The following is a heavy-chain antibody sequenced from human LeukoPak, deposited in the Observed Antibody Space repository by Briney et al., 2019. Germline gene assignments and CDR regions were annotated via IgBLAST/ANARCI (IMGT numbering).Heavy chain of an antibody. J-gene: IGHJ6*03. CDR2: MNPNSGNT. D-gene: IGHD2-2*01. V-gene: IGHV1-8*03. CDR3: ARGGGVVVPAATPYYYYYYMDV. CDR1: GYTFTSYG. Sequence: ASVKVSCKASGYTFTSYGISWVRQAPGQGLEWMGWMNPNSGNTGYAQKFQGRVTITRNTSISTAYMELSSLRSEDTAVYYCARGGGVVVPAATPYYYYYYMDVWGKGTTVTVSS.